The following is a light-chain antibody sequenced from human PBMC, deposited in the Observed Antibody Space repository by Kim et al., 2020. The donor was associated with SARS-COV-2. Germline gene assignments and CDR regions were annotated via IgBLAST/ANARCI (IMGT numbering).Light chain of an antibody. CDR3: QQFDTLPLT. CDR2: DTS. V-gene: IGKV1-33*01. CDR1: HDISNY. Sequence: DIQMTQSPSSLSASVGDRVTITCQASHDISNYLNWYQQKPGKAPKLVIYDTSNLETGVPSRFSGSGSGTDFTFTISSLQPEDIATYYCQQFDTLPLTSGGGTKVDIK. J-gene: IGKJ4*01.